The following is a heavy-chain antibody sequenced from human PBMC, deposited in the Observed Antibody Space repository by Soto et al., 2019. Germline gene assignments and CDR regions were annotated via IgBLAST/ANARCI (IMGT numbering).Heavy chain of an antibody. CDR2: ISAYNGKT. J-gene: IGHJ4*02. CDR1: GYTFTSYG. CDR3: ARGLTPVGATTVCLNY. V-gene: IGHV1-18*04. D-gene: IGHD1-26*01. Sequence: QVQLVQSGAEVKKPGASVKVSCKASGYTFTSYGISWVRQAPGQGLEGRGWISAYNGKTNYAQKLQGRVTMTTDTSTSTAYMELRSLRSDDTAVYYCARGLTPVGATTVCLNYWGQGTLVTVSS.